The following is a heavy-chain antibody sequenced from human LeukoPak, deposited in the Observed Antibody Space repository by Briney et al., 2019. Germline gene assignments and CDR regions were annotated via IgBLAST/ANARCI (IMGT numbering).Heavy chain of an antibody. CDR2: VSGDGGST. CDR3: AKDIRGRGYSYGRLDY. J-gene: IGHJ4*02. Sequence: GGSLRLSCAASGFTFDDYAMHWVRQAPGKGLDWVSLVSGDGGSTYYADSVKGRLTISRDNSKNSLYLQMNSLRTEDTALYYCAKDIRGRGYSYGRLDYWGQGTLVTVSS. CDR1: GFTFDDYA. D-gene: IGHD5-18*01. V-gene: IGHV3-43*02.